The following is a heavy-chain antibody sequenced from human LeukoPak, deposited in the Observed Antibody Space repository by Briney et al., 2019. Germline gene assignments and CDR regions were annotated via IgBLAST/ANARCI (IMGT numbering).Heavy chain of an antibody. V-gene: IGHV1-8*03. CDR3: AREQIWFGETIDY. J-gene: IGHJ4*02. CDR1: GYTFTSYD. D-gene: IGHD3-10*01. CDR2: MNPNSGNT. Sequence: ASVKVSCKASGYTFTSYDINWVRQATGQGLEWMGWMNPNSGNTGYAQKFQGRVTITRNTSISTAYMELSSLRSEDTAVYYCAREQIWFGETIDYWGQGTLVTVSS.